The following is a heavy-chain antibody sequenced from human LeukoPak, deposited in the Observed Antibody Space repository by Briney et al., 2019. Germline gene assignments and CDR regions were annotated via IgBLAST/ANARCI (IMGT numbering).Heavy chain of an antibody. CDR3: AKDHLISAGGYYFDY. D-gene: IGHD3-16*01. V-gene: IGHV3-30*18. Sequence: GRSLRLSCAASGFTFSSYGMHWVRQAPGKGLEWVAVISYDGSNKYYADSVKGRFTISRDNSKNTLYLQMNSLRAKDTAVYYCAKDHLISAGGYYFDYWGQGTLVTVSS. J-gene: IGHJ4*02. CDR1: GFTFSSYG. CDR2: ISYDGSNK.